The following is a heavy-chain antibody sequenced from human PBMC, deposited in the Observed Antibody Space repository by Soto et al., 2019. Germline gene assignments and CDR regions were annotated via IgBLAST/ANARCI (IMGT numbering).Heavy chain of an antibody. D-gene: IGHD3-3*01. J-gene: IGHJ6*02. CDR1: GGTFSSYA. CDR3: ARDQWVTIFGVAQYYYYYGMDV. Sequence: SVKVSCKASGGTFSSYAISRVRQAPGQGLEWMGGIIPIFGTANYAQKFQGRVTITADESTSTAYMELSSLRSEDTAVYYCARDQWVTIFGVAQYYYYYGMDVWGQGTTVTVSS. V-gene: IGHV1-69*13. CDR2: IIPIFGTA.